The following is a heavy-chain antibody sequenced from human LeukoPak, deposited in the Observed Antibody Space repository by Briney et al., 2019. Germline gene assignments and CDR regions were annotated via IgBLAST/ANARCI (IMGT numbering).Heavy chain of an antibody. J-gene: IGHJ4*02. CDR2: IYYSGST. V-gene: IGHV4-61*01. Sequence: SETLSLTCTVSGYSISTGYYWSWIRQPPGKGLEWIGYIYYSGSTNYNPSLKSRVTISVDTSKNQFSLKLSSVTAADTAVYYCASGIAQWELLYFDYWGQGTLVTVSS. CDR1: GYSISTGYY. CDR3: ASGIAQWELLYFDY. D-gene: IGHD1-26*01.